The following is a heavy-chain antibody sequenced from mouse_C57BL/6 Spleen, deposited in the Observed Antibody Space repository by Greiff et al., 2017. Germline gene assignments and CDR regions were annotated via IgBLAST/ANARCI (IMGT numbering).Heavy chain of an antibody. J-gene: IGHJ3*01. CDR3: ARHTDGYSWFAY. CDR2: ISSGGSYT. Sequence: EVKLMESGGDLVKPGGSLKLSCAASGFTFSSYGMSWVRQTPDKRLEWVATISSGGSYTDYPDSVKGRFTISRDNAKNTLYLQMSSLKSEDTAMYYCARHTDGYSWFAYWGQGTLVTVSA. D-gene: IGHD2-3*01. V-gene: IGHV5-6*01. CDR1: GFTFSSYG.